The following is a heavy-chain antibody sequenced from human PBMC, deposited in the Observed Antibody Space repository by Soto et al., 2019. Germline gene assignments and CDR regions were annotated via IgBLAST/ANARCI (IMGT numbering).Heavy chain of an antibody. CDR3: ARVAKYSYGLDFDY. D-gene: IGHD5-18*01. CDR1: GYTFTSYA. J-gene: IGHJ4*02. Sequence: ASVKVSCNASGYTFTSYAMHWVRQAPGQRLEWMGWINAGNGNTKYSQKFQGRVTITRDTSASTAYMELSSLRSEDTAVYYCARVAKYSYGLDFDYWGQGTLVTVSS. V-gene: IGHV1-3*01. CDR2: INAGNGNT.